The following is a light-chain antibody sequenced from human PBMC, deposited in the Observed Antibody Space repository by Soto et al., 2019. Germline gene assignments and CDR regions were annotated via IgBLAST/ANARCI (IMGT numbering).Light chain of an antibody. J-gene: IGKJ1*01. CDR3: QQYNNWPRT. CDR1: QSVSSN. CDR2: GAS. V-gene: IGKV3-15*01. Sequence: EIVMTQSPATLSVSPGERATLSCRASQSVSSNLAWYQQKFGQAPRLLIYGASTRATGIPARFSGSGSGTDFTLTISSLQSEDLAVYYCQQYNNWPRTFGHGTKVEIK.